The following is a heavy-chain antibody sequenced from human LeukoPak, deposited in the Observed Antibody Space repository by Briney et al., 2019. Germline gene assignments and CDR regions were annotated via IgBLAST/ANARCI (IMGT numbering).Heavy chain of an antibody. V-gene: IGHV3-7*03. D-gene: IGHD5-18*01. CDR1: GFTFSSYW. J-gene: IGHJ4*02. CDR2: IKQDGSEK. CDR3: AREVTAMAYYFDY. Sequence: GGSLRLSCAASGFTFSSYWMSWVRQAAGKGLEWVANIKQDGSEKYYVDSVKGRFTISRDNAKNSLYLQMNSLRAEDTAVYYCAREVTAMAYYFDYWGQGTLVTVSS.